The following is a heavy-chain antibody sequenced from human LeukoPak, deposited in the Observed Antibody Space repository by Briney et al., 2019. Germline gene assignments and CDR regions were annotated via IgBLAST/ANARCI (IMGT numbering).Heavy chain of an antibody. D-gene: IGHD6-19*01. CDR1: GFTFSSYG. V-gene: IGHV3-33*01. CDR2: IWYDGSNK. Sequence: GGSLRLSCAASGFTFSSYGMHWVRQAPGKGLEWVAVIWYDGSNKYYADSVKGRFTISRDNSKNTLYLQMNSLRAEDTAVYYCARESVNRIAVAGNFDYRGQGTLVTVSS. J-gene: IGHJ4*02. CDR3: ARESVNRIAVAGNFDY.